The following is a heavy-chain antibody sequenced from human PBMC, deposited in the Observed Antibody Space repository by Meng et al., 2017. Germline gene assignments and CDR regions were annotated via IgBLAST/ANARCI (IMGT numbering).Heavy chain of an antibody. CDR3: ASIHSSGWYGFV. D-gene: IGHD6-19*01. Sequence: SVKVSCKASGYTFTSYGISWVRQAPGQGLEWMGGIIPIFGTANYAQKFQGRVTITADESTSTAYMELSSLRSEDTAVYYCASIHSSGWYGFVWGQGTLVTVSS. CDR1: GYTFTSYG. CDR2: IIPIFGTA. V-gene: IGHV1-69*13. J-gene: IGHJ4*02.